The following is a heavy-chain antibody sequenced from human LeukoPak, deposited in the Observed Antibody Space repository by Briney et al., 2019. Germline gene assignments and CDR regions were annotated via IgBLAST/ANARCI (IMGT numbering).Heavy chain of an antibody. J-gene: IGHJ4*02. CDR1: GFTFSSYG. CDR3: AKDRSWYFDY. CDR2: ISYDGSNK. Sequence: GRSLRLSCAASGFTFSSYGMHWVRQAPGKGLEWVAVISYDGSNKYYADSVKGRFTISRDNSKNTPYLQMNSLRAEDTAVYYCAKDRSWYFDYWGQGTLVTVSS. D-gene: IGHD1-26*01. V-gene: IGHV3-30*18.